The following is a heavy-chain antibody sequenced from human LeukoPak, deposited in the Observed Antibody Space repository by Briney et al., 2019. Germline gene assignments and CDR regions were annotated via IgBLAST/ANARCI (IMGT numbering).Heavy chain of an antibody. Sequence: RSGGSLRLSCAASGFTFNTYAIYWVRQAPGKGLEWVSGICGGGGCTYYADSVKGRFTISRDNSKNTVCLQMNSLTADDTAIYYCAKTTVGYSSGRYPGWPADCWGQGTLVTVSS. CDR1: GFTFNTYA. CDR2: ICGGGGCT. D-gene: IGHD6-19*01. CDR3: AKTTVGYSSGRYPGWPADC. J-gene: IGHJ4*02. V-gene: IGHV3-23*01.